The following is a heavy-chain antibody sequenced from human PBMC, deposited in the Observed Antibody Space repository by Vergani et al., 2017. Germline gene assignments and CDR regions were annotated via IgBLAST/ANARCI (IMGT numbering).Heavy chain of an antibody. D-gene: IGHD2-21*02. Sequence: QLQLQESGPGLVKPSETLSLTCTVSGGSISSSSYSWGWIRQPPGKGLEWIGSIYYSGSTYYNPTLKSRVTISVDTSKNQFSLKLSSVTAADTAVYYCARHLAYCGGDCYPYYYGMDVWGQGTTVTVSS. CDR1: GGSISSSSYS. J-gene: IGHJ6*02. V-gene: IGHV4-39*01. CDR2: IYYSGST. CDR3: ARHLAYCGGDCYPYYYGMDV.